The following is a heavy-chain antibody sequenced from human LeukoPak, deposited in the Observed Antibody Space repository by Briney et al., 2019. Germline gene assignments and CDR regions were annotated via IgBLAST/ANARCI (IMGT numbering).Heavy chain of an antibody. CDR3: ARVERVWGSYRWLFFDY. D-gene: IGHD3-16*02. CDR1: GYTFTGDY. V-gene: IGHV1-2*02. CDR2: INPNSGGT. J-gene: IGHJ4*02. Sequence: ASVKVSCKASGYTFTGDYMHWVRQAPGQGLEWMGWINPNSGGTNYAQKFQGRVTMTRDTSISTAYMELSRLRSDDTAVYYCARVERVWGSYRWLFFDYWGQGTLVTVSS.